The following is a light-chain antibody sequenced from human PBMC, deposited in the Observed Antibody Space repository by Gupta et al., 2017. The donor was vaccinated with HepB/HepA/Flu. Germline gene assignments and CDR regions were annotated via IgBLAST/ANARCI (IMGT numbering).Light chain of an antibody. Sequence: QSALTQPASVSGSPGQSITISCTGTSSDVGGYNYVSWYQQHPAEAPILMSYDVSYLPSGVSNRFAGSKSGTTASPTISGLQGEDEAYYYCSSYVSTNAGVFGGGTKLTVL. V-gene: IGLV2-14*01. CDR3: SSYVSTNAGV. CDR2: DVS. J-gene: IGLJ3*02. CDR1: SSDVGGYNY.